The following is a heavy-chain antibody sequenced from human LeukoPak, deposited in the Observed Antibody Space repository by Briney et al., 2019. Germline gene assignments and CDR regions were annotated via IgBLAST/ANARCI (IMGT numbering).Heavy chain of an antibody. Sequence: GGSLRLSCAASGFTFSSSAMNWVRQAPGKGLEWVSYISSSSSTIYYADSVKGRFTISRDNAKNSLYLQMNSLRAEDTAVYYCARGGYSYGSYYYYYMDVWGKGTTVTVSS. CDR2: ISSSSSTI. J-gene: IGHJ6*03. V-gene: IGHV3-48*01. CDR1: GFTFSSSA. D-gene: IGHD5-18*01. CDR3: ARGGYSYGSYYYYYMDV.